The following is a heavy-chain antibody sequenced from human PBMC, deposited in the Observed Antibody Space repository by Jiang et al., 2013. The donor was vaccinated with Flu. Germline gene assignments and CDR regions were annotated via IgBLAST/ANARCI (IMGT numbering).Heavy chain of an antibody. Sequence: GAEVKKPGSSVKVSCKASGGTFSSYAISWVRQAPGQGLEWMGGIIPIFGTANYAQKFQGRVTITADESTSTAYMELSSLRSEDTAVYYCASSIYYDFWSGYSSLFYYWGQGTLVTVSS. J-gene: IGHJ4*02. CDR3: ASSIYYDFWSGYSSLFYY. CDR1: GGTFSSYA. D-gene: IGHD3-3*01. CDR2: IIPIFGTA. V-gene: IGHV1-69*01.